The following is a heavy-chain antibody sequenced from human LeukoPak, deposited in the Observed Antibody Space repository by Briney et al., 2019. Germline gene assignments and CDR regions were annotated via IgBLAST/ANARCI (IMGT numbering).Heavy chain of an antibody. CDR1: GGSISGYY. CDR3: ARRSSSGWFDY. D-gene: IGHD6-19*01. J-gene: IGHJ4*02. Sequence: PSETLCLTCTVSGGSISGYYWSWIRQPPGKGLEWIGYIYYGGSANYNPSLKSRVTISVDTSKNQFSLKLNSVTATDTAVYYCARRSSSGWFDYWGQGTLVTVSS. CDR2: IYYGGSA. V-gene: IGHV4-59*01.